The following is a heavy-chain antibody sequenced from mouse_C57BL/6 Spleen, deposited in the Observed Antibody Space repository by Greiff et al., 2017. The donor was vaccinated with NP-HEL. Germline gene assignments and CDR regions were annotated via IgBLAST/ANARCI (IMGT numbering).Heavy chain of an antibody. CDR2: ISSGSSTI. Sequence: DVMLVESGGGLVKPGGSLKLSCAASGFTFSDYGMHWVRQAPEKGLEWVAYISSGSSTIYYADTVKGRFTISRDNAKNTLFLQMTSLRSEDTAMYYCAPVLLYYYAMDYWGQGTSVTVSS. D-gene: IGHD2-10*01. CDR3: APVLLYYYAMDY. J-gene: IGHJ4*01. V-gene: IGHV5-17*01. CDR1: GFTFSDYG.